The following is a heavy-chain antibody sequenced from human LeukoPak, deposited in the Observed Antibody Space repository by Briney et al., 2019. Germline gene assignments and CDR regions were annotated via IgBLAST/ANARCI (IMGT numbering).Heavy chain of an antibody. Sequence: GGSLRLSCAASGFTFSSYSMNWVRQAPGKGLEWVSSISSSSSYIYYADSVKGRFTISRDNSKNTLYLQMNSPRAEDTAVYYCARVMEAIIDYWGQGTLVTVSS. CDR1: GFTFSSYS. CDR2: ISSSSSYI. D-gene: IGHD2-2*01. CDR3: ARVMEAIIDY. J-gene: IGHJ4*02. V-gene: IGHV3-21*01.